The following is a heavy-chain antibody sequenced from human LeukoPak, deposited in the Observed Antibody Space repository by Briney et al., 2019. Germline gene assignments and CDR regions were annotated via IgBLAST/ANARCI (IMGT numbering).Heavy chain of an antibody. CDR1: GYTFASYD. Sequence: ASVKVSCKASGYTFASYDINWVRQATGQGLEWMGWMNPNSGNTGHAQKFQGRVTMTRNTSISTAYMELSSLRSEDTGVYYCATRYCSSTSFPDYWGQGTLVTVSS. D-gene: IGHD2-2*01. V-gene: IGHV1-8*01. CDR3: ATRYCSSTSFPDY. CDR2: MNPNSGNT. J-gene: IGHJ4*02.